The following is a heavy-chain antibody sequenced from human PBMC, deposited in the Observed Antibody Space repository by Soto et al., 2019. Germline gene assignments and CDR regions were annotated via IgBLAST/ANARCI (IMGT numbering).Heavy chain of an antibody. J-gene: IGHJ5*02. D-gene: IGHD1-26*01. CDR2: IYYSGIT. CDR3: ARGAPLVGATGNWFDP. CDR1: GGSVSSGSYY. V-gene: IGHV4-61*01. Sequence: PSETLSLTCTVSGGSVSSGSYYWSWIRQPPGKGLEWIGYIYYSGITNYNPSLKSRVTISVDTSKNQFSLKLSSVTAADTAVYYCARGAPLVGATGNWFDPWGQGTLVTVSS.